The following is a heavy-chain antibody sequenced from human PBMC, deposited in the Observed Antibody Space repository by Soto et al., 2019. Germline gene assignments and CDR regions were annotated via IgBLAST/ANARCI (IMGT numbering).Heavy chain of an antibody. CDR3: AHSPTAVGGRAFHY. V-gene: IGHV2-5*02. J-gene: IGHJ4*02. Sequence: QITLKESGPTLVKPTQTLTLTCTFSGFSLSTSGVGVGWIRQPPGKALEWLALLYWDDDKRYSPSLKSRLTITKDTSKHQLDLTIANMDPVDTAIYDSAHSPTAVGGRAFHYWGQGTLATVAS. CDR2: LYWDDDK. D-gene: IGHD4-4*01. CDR1: GFSLSTSGVG.